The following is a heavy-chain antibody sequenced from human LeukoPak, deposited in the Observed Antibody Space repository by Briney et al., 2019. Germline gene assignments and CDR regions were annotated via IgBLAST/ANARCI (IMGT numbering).Heavy chain of an antibody. CDR2: IYDNGDA. V-gene: IGHV3-53*04. Sequence: GGSLRHSCAASGFTVSSNYMSWVRQAPGKGLEWVSVIYDNGDAYSADSVKGRFTISRHNSKNTLYLQMNSLRPEDAAVYYCAGGSRRDGYDYWGQGTLVTVSS. D-gene: IGHD5-24*01. CDR3: AGGSRRDGYDY. J-gene: IGHJ4*02. CDR1: GFTVSSNY.